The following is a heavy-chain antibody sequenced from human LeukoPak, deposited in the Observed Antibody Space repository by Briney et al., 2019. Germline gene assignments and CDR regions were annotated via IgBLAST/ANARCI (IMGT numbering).Heavy chain of an antibody. CDR3: VREAGYCAPVCVKTNWFDP. Sequence: GGSLRLSCTASGFPFSSHAMSWVRQPPGKGLEWVAAISNGKTYYADSVRGRFAISRDDSTNTVYLHMNSPRDEDTALYHCVREAGYCAPVCVKTNWFDPWGQGTLVTVSS. V-gene: IGHV3-23*01. CDR1: GFPFSSHA. D-gene: IGHD2-15*01. J-gene: IGHJ5*02. CDR2: ISNGKT.